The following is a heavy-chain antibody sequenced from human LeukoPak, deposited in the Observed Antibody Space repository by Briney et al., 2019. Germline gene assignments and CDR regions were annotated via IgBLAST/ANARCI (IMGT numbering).Heavy chain of an antibody. V-gene: IGHV3-30*18. CDR1: GFSFSSHW. CDR3: ANDATQQQLSNLFYGMDV. J-gene: IGHJ6*02. CDR2: ISYDGNTK. D-gene: IGHD6-13*01. Sequence: GGSLRLSCAASGFSFSSHWMSWVRQAPGKGLEWVALISYDGNTKYYADSVKGRFTISRDNSKNTMYLQMSSLRTEDTAVYFCANDATQQQLSNLFYGMDVWGQGTTVTVSS.